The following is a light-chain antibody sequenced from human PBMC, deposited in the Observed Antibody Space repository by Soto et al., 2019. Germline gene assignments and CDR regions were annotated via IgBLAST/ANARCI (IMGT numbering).Light chain of an antibody. J-gene: IGLJ1*01. CDR3: SSYTTVNTYV. CDR1: SSDVGVYNS. V-gene: IGLV2-14*01. Sequence: QSALTQPASVSGSPGQSITISCTGTSSDVGVYNSVSWYQQHPGKVPKLMIYDVSNRPSGVSNRFSGSKSGNTASLTISGLQAEDEADYYCSSYTTVNTYVFGSGTNVTVL. CDR2: DVS.